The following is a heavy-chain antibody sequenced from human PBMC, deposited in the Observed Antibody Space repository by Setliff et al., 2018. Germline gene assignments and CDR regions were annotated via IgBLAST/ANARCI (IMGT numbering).Heavy chain of an antibody. J-gene: IGHJ6*03. CDR1: GFSISSGYY. CDR3: ARMSGFQYIDV. V-gene: IGHV4-61*09. CDR2: IYTSWST. D-gene: IGHD3-3*01. Sequence: TSETLSLTCAVSGFSISSGYYWGWFRQPAGKELEWIGQIYTSWSTNYNPSLKSRVTISLDTSKNQFSLSLTSVTAEDTAVYYCARMSGFQYIDVWDKGTTVTVS.